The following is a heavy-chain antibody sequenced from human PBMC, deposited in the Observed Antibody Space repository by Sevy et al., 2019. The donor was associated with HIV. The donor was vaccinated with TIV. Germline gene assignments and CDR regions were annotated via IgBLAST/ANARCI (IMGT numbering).Heavy chain of an antibody. CDR2: ISYDGFNK. CDR3: VIPFSGGGGGY. CDR1: GFTFSTYA. D-gene: IGHD2-21*01. Sequence: GGSLRLSCAGSGFTFSTYAMHWVRQTPGRGLEWVSTISYDGFNKYYRDSVKGRFAISRDNSKNTQYLHMNSLRVEDTAVYYCVIPFSGGGGGYWGQGTLVTVSS. V-gene: IGHV3-30*09. J-gene: IGHJ4*02.